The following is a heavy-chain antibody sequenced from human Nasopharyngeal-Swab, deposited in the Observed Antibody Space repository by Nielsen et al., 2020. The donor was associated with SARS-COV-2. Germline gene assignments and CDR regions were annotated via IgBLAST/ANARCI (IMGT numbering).Heavy chain of an antibody. Sequence: WIRQPPGKGLEWIGSIYYSGSTYYNPSLKSRVTISVDTSKSQFSLKLSSVTAADTAVYYCARWKGIAAAWDYWGQGTLVTVSS. V-gene: IGHV4-39*01. D-gene: IGHD6-13*01. J-gene: IGHJ4*02. CDR2: IYYSGST. CDR3: ARWKGIAAAWDY.